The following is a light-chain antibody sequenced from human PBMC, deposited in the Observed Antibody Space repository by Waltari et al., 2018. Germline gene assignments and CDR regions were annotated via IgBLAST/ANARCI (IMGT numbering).Light chain of an antibody. CDR1: QTVNSNS. J-gene: IGKJ5*01. CDR2: GAS. Sequence: ETVLTQSPGILSLSPGKKATLPCRASQTVNSNSLAWYQQKPGQAPRLLIYGASTRATGIPDRFSGSGSGTDFTLTISRLEPEDFAVYYCQQYGISPPVTFGQGTRLEIK. V-gene: IGKV3-20*01. CDR3: QQYGISPPVT.